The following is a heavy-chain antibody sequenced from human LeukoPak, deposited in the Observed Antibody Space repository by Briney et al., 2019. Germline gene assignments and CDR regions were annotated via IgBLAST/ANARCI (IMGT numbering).Heavy chain of an antibody. D-gene: IGHD2-2*01. CDR3: ARLNWKYCSSTSCSRAFDY. CDR1: GGSISSSSYY. CDR2: IYYSGST. J-gene: IGHJ4*02. Sequence: SETLSLTCTVSGGSISSSSYYWGWIRQPPGKGLEWIGSIYYSGSTYYNPSLKSRVTISVDTSKNQFSLKLSSVTAADTAVYYCARLNWKYCSSTSCSRAFDYWGQGTLVTVSS. V-gene: IGHV4-39*01.